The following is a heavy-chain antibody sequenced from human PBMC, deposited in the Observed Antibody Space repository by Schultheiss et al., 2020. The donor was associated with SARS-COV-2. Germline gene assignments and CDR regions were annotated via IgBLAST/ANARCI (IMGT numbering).Heavy chain of an antibody. D-gene: IGHD2-21*02. Sequence: SVKVSCKASGGTFSSYAISWVRQAPGQGLEWMGGIIPIFGTANYPQKFQGRVTMTRDTSISTAYMELSRLRSDDTAVYYCASQRAYCGGDCYPQPDFDYWGQGTLVTVSS. CDR2: IIPIFGTA. CDR3: ASQRAYCGGDCYPQPDFDY. J-gene: IGHJ4*02. V-gene: IGHV1-69*05. CDR1: GGTFSSYA.